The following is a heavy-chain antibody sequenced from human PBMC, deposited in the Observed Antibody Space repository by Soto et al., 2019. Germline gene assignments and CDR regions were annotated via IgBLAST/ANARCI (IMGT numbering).Heavy chain of an antibody. D-gene: IGHD4-17*01. CDR2: IYYSGST. Sequence: SQTLSLTCTVAGGSISSYYWSWIRQPPGKGLEWIGYIYYSGSTNYNPSLKSRVTISVDMSKNQFSLKLSSVTAADTAVYYCARHIPRYLSTVTTTFDYWGQGTLVTVSS. J-gene: IGHJ4*02. V-gene: IGHV4-59*08. CDR1: GGSISSYY. CDR3: ARHIPRYLSTVTTTFDY.